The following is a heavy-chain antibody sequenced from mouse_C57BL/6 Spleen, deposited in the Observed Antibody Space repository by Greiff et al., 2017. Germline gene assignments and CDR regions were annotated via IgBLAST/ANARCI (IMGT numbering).Heavy chain of an antibody. D-gene: IGHD2-3*01. CDR3: ATRWFHYAMDY. Sequence: DVKLVESGGGLVKPGGSLKLSCAASGFTFSDYGMHWVRQAPEKGLEWVAYISSGSSTIYYADTVKGRFTISRDNAKNTLCLQMTSLRSEDAAMYYCATRWFHYAMDYWGQGTSVTVSS. CDR1: GFTFSDYG. CDR2: ISSGSSTI. V-gene: IGHV5-17*01. J-gene: IGHJ4*01.